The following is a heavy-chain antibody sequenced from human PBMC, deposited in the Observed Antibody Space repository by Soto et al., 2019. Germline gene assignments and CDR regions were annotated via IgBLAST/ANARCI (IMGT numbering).Heavy chain of an antibody. V-gene: IGHV4-31*11. J-gene: IGHJ4*02. CDR2: IYYSGST. CDR1: GGSISSGGYS. Sequence: SETLSLTCAVSGGSISSGGYSWSWIRQHPGKGLEWIGYIYYSGSTYYNPSLKSRLAISVDTSKNQFSLKLSSVTAADTAVYYCARVSSGSYNPLDYWGQGTLVTVS. CDR3: ARVSSGSYNPLDY. D-gene: IGHD3-10*01.